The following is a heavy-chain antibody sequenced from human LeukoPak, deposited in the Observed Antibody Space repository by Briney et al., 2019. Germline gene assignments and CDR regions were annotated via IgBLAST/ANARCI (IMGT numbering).Heavy chain of an antibody. CDR2: IYYSGST. V-gene: IGHV4-59*01. Sequence: SETLSLTCTVSGGSISSYYWSWIRQPPGKGLEWIGYIYYSGSTNYNPSLKSRVTISVDTSKNQFSLKLSSVTAADTAVYYCARGYDILTGYAFDIWGQGTTVTVSS. D-gene: IGHD3-9*01. J-gene: IGHJ3*02. CDR1: GGSISSYY. CDR3: ARGYDILTGYAFDI.